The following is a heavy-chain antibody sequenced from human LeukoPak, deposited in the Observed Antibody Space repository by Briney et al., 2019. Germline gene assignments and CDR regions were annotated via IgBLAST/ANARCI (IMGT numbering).Heavy chain of an antibody. J-gene: IGHJ4*02. CDR2: ISWNSGSI. CDR1: GFTFDDYV. CDR3: AKDSYGDHRAYFDY. V-gene: IGHV3-9*01. D-gene: IGHD4-17*01. Sequence: GGSLRLSCAASGFTFDDYVMHWVRQAPGKGLEWVSGISWNSGSIGYADSVKGRFTISRDNAKNSLYLQMNSLRAEDTALYYCAKDSYGDHRAYFDYWGQGTLVTVSS.